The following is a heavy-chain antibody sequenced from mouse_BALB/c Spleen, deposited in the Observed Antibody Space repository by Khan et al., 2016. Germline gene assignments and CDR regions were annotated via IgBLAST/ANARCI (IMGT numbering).Heavy chain of an antibody. V-gene: IGHV9-3*02. J-gene: IGHJ2*01. CDR1: GYTFTNYG. D-gene: IGHD3-1*01. Sequence: QIQLVQSGPELKKPGETVKISCKASGYTFTNYGMNWVKQAPGKGLKWMGWINTNTGETTYAEEFKGRFAFSLETSASTAYLQINNLKNEDTATYFCARSGGNLDYWGQGTTLTVSS. CDR2: INTNTGET. CDR3: ARSGGNLDY.